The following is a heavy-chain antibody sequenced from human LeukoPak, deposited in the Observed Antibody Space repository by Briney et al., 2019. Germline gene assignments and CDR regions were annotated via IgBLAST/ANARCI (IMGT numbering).Heavy chain of an antibody. Sequence: SETLSLTCTVSGGSISSYYWSWIRQPPGKGLEWIGYIYYSGSTSYNPSLKSRVTISVDTSKNQFSLKLSSVTAADTAVYYCARRDYYDSSGYYGYWGQGTLVTVSS. V-gene: IGHV4-59*08. CDR3: ARRDYYDSSGYYGY. CDR1: GGSISSYY. J-gene: IGHJ4*02. CDR2: IYYSGST. D-gene: IGHD3-22*01.